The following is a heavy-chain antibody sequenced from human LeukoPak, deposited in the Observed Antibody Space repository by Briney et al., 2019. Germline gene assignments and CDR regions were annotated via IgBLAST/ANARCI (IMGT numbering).Heavy chain of an antibody. Sequence: ASVKVSCKASGYTFTSYAMHWVRQAPGQRLEWMGWINAGNGNTKYSQKFQGRVTITRDTSASTAYMELSSLRSEDTAVYYCARDLLWFGTPTGNAFDIWGQGTMVTVSS. CDR2: INAGNGNT. CDR1: GYTFTSYA. J-gene: IGHJ3*02. CDR3: ARDLLWFGTPTGNAFDI. V-gene: IGHV1-3*01. D-gene: IGHD3-10*01.